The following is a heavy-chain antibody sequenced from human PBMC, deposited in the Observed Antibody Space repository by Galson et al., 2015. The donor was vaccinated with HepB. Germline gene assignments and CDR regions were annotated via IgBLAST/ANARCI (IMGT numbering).Heavy chain of an antibody. J-gene: IGHJ6*02. CDR2: TYYRSKWQK. Sequence: CAISGDSVSANTAVWNWIRQSPSRGLEWLGRTYYRSKWQKDYAVSMKSRITISTDTSRSQVSLQLNSMSPEDTAVYYCAYGVDVWGQGTTVTVSS. CDR1: GDSVSANTAV. V-gene: IGHV6-1*01. CDR3: AYGVDV.